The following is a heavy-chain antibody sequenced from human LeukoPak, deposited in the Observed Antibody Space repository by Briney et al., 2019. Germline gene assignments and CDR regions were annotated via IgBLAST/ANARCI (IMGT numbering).Heavy chain of an antibody. CDR1: GFTSRTFT. J-gene: IGHJ4*02. CDR3: ARDLPVDY. V-gene: IGHV3-21*01. CDR2: ISPNSDYI. Sequence: GGSLRLSCAASGFTSRTFTMNWVRQAPGKGLELVSSISPNSDYIYYAASVKGRFTISRDNAKNSLYLQMNSLRAEDTAMYYCARDLPVDYWGQGTLVTVSS.